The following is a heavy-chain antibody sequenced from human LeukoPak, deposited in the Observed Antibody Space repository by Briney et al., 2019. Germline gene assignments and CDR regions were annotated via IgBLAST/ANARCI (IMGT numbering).Heavy chain of an antibody. Sequence: GGSLRLSCAASGFTFSSYAMSWVRQAPGKGLEWVANIKQDGSEKYFVDSVKGRFTISRDNARNSLYLQLNSLRAEDTAVYYCARGGLDGWIHLWPSSHFDYWGQGTLVTVSS. V-gene: IGHV3-7*01. CDR3: ARGGLDGWIHLWPSSHFDY. D-gene: IGHD5-18*01. CDR1: GFTFSSYA. J-gene: IGHJ4*02. CDR2: IKQDGSEK.